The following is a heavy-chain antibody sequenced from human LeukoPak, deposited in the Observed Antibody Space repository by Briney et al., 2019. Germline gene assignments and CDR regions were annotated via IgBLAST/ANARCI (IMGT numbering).Heavy chain of an antibody. CDR2: IHHSGST. D-gene: IGHD2-21*02. CDR3: ARGTAAKKVLTVTALLGIPTRFDS. CDR1: GYSISSGHY. J-gene: IGHJ4*02. V-gene: IGHV4-38-2*01. Sequence: SETLSLTCAVSGYSISSGHYWGWIRQTPGKGLEWIGNIHHSGSTYSNPSFKSRVTMSVDTSKNQFSLRLPSLTAADTAVYYCARGTAAKKVLTVTALLGIPTRFDSWGQGILVTVSS.